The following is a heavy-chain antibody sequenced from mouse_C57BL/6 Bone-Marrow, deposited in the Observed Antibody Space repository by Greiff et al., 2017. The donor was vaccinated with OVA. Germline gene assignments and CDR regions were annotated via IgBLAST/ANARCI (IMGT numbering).Heavy chain of an antibody. D-gene: IGHD2-3*01. V-gene: IGHV1-15*01. CDR1: GYTFTDYE. J-gene: IGHJ2*01. Sequence: LQESGAELVRPGASVTLSCKASGYTFTDYEMHWVKQTPVHGLEWIGAIDPETGGTAYNQKFKGKAILTADKSSSTAYMELRSLTSEDSAVYCCTRGWGCLDYWGQGTTLTVSS. CDR3: TRGWGCLDY. CDR2: IDPETGGT.